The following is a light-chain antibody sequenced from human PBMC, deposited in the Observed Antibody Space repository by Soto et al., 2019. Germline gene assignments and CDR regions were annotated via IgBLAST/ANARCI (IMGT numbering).Light chain of an antibody. CDR1: QDIRSW. V-gene: IGKV1D-12*01. Sequence: DIQMTQSPSSVSASVGDRVTITCRASQDIRSWLAWYQQKPGKGPKPLIYAASSLYSGVPSRFSGSGSGTDFTLTISSLQPEDVATYYCQQADSFPLTFGPGTKVDMK. CDR3: QQADSFPLT. J-gene: IGKJ3*01. CDR2: AAS.